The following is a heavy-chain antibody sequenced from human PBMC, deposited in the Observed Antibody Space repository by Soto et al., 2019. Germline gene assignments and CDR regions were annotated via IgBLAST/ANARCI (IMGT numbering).Heavy chain of an antibody. Sequence: NPSETLALTCTVSGGSISGYYWSWIRQPPGKGLEWIGEINHSGSTNYNPSLKSRVTISVDTSKNQFSLKLSSVTAADTAVYYCARSSSATYYGMNVWGQGTTVTVSS. J-gene: IGHJ6*02. V-gene: IGHV4-34*01. CDR2: INHSGST. CDR3: ARSSSATYYGMNV. D-gene: IGHD6-25*01. CDR1: GGSISGYY.